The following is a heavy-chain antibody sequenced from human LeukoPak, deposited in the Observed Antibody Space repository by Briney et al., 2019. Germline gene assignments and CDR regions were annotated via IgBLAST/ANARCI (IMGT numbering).Heavy chain of an antibody. D-gene: IGHD6-13*01. V-gene: IGHV4-4*07. Sequence: PSETLSLTCAVYGGSFSGYYWSWIRQPPGKGLEWIGRIYTSGSTNYNPSLKSRVTMSVDTSKNQFSLKLSSVTAADTAVYYCARETPMQGAAGNNYYYYYYGMDVWGQGTTVTVSS. CDR3: ARETPMQGAAGNNYYYYYYGMDV. J-gene: IGHJ6*02. CDR2: IYTSGST. CDR1: GGSFSGYY.